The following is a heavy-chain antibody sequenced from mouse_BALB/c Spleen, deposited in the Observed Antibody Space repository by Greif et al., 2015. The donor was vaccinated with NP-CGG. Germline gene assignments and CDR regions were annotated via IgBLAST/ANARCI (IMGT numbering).Heavy chain of an antibody. CDR1: GFTFSDYY. CDR3: ASMDY. CDR2: ISDGGSYT. Sequence: EVKVVESGGGLVKPGGSLKLSCAASGFTFSDYYMYWVRQTPEKRLEWVATISDGGSYTYYPDSVKGRFTISRDNAKNNLYLQMSSQKSEDTAMYYCASMDYWGQGTSVTVSS. V-gene: IGHV5-4*02. J-gene: IGHJ4*01.